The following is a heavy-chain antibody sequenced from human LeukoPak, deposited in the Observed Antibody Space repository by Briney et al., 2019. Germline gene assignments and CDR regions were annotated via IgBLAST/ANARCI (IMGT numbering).Heavy chain of an antibody. CDR1: GYTFTSYY. Sequence: GATVKVSCKASGYTFTSYYMHWVRQAPGQGLEWMGIINPSGGSTSYAQKFQGRVTMTRDMSTSTVYMELSSLRSEDTAVYYCANSFSSGPPTALDYWGQGTLVTVSS. CDR3: ANSFSSGPPTALDY. J-gene: IGHJ4*02. V-gene: IGHV1-46*01. CDR2: INPSGGST. D-gene: IGHD6-19*01.